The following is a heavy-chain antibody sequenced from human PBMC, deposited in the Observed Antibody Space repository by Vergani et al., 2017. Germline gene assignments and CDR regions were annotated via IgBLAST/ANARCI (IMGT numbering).Heavy chain of an antibody. V-gene: IGHV3-74*03. Sequence: DVDLVESGGGFVQPGGSRRLSCAASGFSFRTFSMFWVRQPPGKGLAWVSKISPDGRTTEYADSVRGRFTVSRDNSKNTLYLEMNRLNVDDTAIYYCGKTQGTVVGTWWFDPWGQGTPVTVSS. CDR2: ISPDGRTT. D-gene: IGHD1-7*01. CDR1: GFSFRTFS. J-gene: IGHJ5*02. CDR3: GKTQGTVVGTWWFDP.